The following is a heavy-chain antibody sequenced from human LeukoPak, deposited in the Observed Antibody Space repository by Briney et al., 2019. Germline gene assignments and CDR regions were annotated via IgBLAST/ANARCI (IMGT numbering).Heavy chain of an antibody. Sequence: PGGSLRLSCAASGFTFSSYAMSWVRQAPGKGLEWVSAISGSGGSTYYADSVKGRFTISRDNSKNTLYPQMNSLRAEDTAVYYCAKSPQWLVALPYFDYWGQGTLVTVSS. D-gene: IGHD6-19*01. CDR2: ISGSGGST. CDR1: GFTFSSYA. J-gene: IGHJ4*02. CDR3: AKSPQWLVALPYFDY. V-gene: IGHV3-23*01.